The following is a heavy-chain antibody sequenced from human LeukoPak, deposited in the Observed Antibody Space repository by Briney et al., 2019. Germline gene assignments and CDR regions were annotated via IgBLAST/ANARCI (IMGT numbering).Heavy chain of an antibody. J-gene: IGHJ4*02. V-gene: IGHV3-30*18. CDR2: ISSDENSR. D-gene: IGHD4/OR15-4a*01. Sequence: GGSLRLSCTGSGFTFSAYAMHGVRQAPGKGLEWVAVISSDENSRFYVDSVKGRFTISRDNSKNTLYLQMNSLRPEDTAVYYCTKPDSAMTMNYFNCWSQGTLLTVSS. CDR3: TKPDSAMTMNYFNC. CDR1: GFTFSAYA.